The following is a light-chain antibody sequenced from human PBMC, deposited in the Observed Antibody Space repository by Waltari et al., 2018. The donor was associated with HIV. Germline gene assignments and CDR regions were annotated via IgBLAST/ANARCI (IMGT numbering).Light chain of an antibody. Sequence: LVLTQSPGTLSSSSGATVTLSCRASQTIESNYLAWYQHIPGQSPKFLIFGASQRAKGVPDRFSGNGSGTDFSLTISRLEPEDSAVYFCQQYGSSPPFTFGHGTTLEI. J-gene: IGKJ2*01. V-gene: IGKV3-20*01. CDR2: GAS. CDR3: QQYGSSPPFT. CDR1: QTIESNY.